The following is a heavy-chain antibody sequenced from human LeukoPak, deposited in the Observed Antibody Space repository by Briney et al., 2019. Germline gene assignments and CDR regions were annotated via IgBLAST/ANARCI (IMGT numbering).Heavy chain of an antibody. V-gene: IGHV4-61*02. CDR3: ARWGFPFDY. J-gene: IGHJ4*02. Sequence: SETLSHTCTVSGGSISSGSYYWSWIRQPAGKGLEWIGRIYTSGSTNYNPSLKSRVTISVDTSKNQFSLKLSSVTAADTAVYYCARWGFPFDYWGQGTLVTVSS. CDR2: IYTSGST. D-gene: IGHD7-27*01. CDR1: GGSISSGSYY.